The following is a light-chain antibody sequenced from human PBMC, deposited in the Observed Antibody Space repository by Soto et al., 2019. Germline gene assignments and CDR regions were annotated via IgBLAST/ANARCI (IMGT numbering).Light chain of an antibody. CDR2: GAS. CDR3: QQYGSPSIT. Sequence: EIVLTPAPGALSLSTGERATLSCRASQSVSSSYLAWYQQKPGQAPRLLIYGASSRATGIPDRFSGSGSGTDFTLTISRLEPEDFAVYYCQQYGSPSITFGQGTKVDIK. CDR1: QSVSSSY. V-gene: IGKV3-20*01. J-gene: IGKJ1*01.